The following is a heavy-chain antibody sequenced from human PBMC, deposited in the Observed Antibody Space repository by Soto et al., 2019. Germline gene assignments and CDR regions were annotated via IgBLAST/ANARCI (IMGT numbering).Heavy chain of an antibody. J-gene: IGHJ4*02. D-gene: IGHD3-16*02. CDR3: AKALGELSPESYDY. CDR2: ISYDGSDK. V-gene: IGHV3-30*18. CDR1: GFTFSSYA. Sequence: QVQLVESGGGVVQPGRSLRLSCATSGFTFSSYAMHWVRQAPGKGLEWVAVISYDGSDKYYADSVKGRFTISRDNSKNTLNLQMNSLRAEYTAVYYCAKALGELSPESYDYWGQGTLITVSS.